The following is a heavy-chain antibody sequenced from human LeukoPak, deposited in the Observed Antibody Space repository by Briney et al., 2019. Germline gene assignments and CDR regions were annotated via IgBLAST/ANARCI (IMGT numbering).Heavy chain of an antibody. CDR1: GFTFSSYG. CDR2: MSNDGSNK. V-gene: IGHV3-30*18. J-gene: IGHJ4*02. D-gene: IGHD6-13*01. CDR3: VKSGIAAAGQRGYFDY. Sequence: GGSLRLSCAASGFTFSSYGMHWVRQAPGKGLEWVAVMSNDGSNKYYADSAKGRFTVSRDNSKNTLYLQMNSLRAEDTATYYCVKSGIAAAGQRGYFDYWGQGTLVTVSS.